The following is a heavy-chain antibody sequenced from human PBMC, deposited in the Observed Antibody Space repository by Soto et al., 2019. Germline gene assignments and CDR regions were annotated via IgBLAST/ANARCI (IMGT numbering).Heavy chain of an antibody. CDR1: GFTFSGSA. CDR3: TRQEFGVLHY. J-gene: IGHJ4*02. D-gene: IGHD3-3*01. V-gene: IGHV3-73*01. Sequence: GGSLRLCCAASGFTFSGSAMHWVRQASGKGLEWVGRIRSKANSYATAYAASVKGRFTISRDDSKNTAYLQMNSLKTEDTAVYYCTRQEFGVLHYWGQGTLVTVSS. CDR2: IRSKANSYAT.